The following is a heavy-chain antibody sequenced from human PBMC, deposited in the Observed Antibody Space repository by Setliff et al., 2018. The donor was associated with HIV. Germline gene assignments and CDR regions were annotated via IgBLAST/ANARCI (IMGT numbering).Heavy chain of an antibody. CDR3: ARDRSNYVGLDAFDI. J-gene: IGHJ3*02. D-gene: IGHD4-4*01. Sequence: ASVKVSCKASGYTFTSYYMHWVRQAPGQGLEWMGIIKPSGGSTSYAQKFQGRVTMTRETSTSTVYMELSSLRSEDTGMYYCARDRSNYVGLDAFDIWGQGTMVTVSS. CDR1: GYTFTSYY. CDR2: IKPSGGST. V-gene: IGHV1-46*01.